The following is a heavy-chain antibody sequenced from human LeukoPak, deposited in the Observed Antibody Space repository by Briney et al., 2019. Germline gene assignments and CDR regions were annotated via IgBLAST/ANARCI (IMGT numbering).Heavy chain of an antibody. D-gene: IGHD6-19*01. J-gene: IGHJ4*02. CDR2: ISGTGGAT. CDR3: ARGISTSGWLDY. V-gene: IGHV3-23*01. CDR1: GFTFSKYA. Sequence: GGSLRLSCAASGFTFSKYAMSWVRQAPGKGLEWVSGISGTGGATYYADSVKGRFTISRDNSKNTLSLQMNSLRAEDTAVYYCARGISTSGWLDYWGQGTLVTVSS.